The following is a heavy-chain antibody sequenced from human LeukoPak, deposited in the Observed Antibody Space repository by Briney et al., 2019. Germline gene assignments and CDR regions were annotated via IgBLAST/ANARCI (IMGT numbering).Heavy chain of an antibody. Sequence: GGFLRLSWVASVDTFGKYWMSWVRQAPWKGLEWVVNIKLDGSEKNYVDSVKGRFTISRDNTKNTLHLQMNSLRAEDTAVYYCTRVAASGSVDWGQGTLVTVSS. J-gene: IGHJ4*02. CDR3: TRVAASGSVD. V-gene: IGHV3-7*01. CDR1: VDTFGKYW. CDR2: IKLDGSEK. D-gene: IGHD1-26*01.